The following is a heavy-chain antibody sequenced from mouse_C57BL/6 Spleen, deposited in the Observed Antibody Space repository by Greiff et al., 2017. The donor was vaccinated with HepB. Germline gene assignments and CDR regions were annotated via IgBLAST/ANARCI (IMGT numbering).Heavy chain of an antibody. Sequence: QVQLKQPGAELVMPGASVKLSCKASGYTFTSYWMHWVKQRPGQGLEWIGEIDPSDSYTNYNQKFKGKSTLTVDKSSSTAYMQLSSLTSEDSAVYYCARGGLLPRYFDVWGTGTTVTVSS. CDR1: GYTFTSYW. D-gene: IGHD2-3*01. V-gene: IGHV1-69*01. CDR2: IDPSDSYT. CDR3: ARGGLLPRYFDV. J-gene: IGHJ1*03.